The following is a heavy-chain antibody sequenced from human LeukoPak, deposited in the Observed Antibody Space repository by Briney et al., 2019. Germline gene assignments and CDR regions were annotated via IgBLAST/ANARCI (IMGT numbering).Heavy chain of an antibody. D-gene: IGHD3-10*01. J-gene: IGHJ4*02. CDR1: GGSISSGSYY. Sequence: SETLSLTCTVSGGSISSGSYYWSWIRQPAGKGLEWIGRIYTSGSTNYNPSLKSRVTISVDTSKNQFSLKLSSVTAADTAVYYCARVKVVWFGEPIFDYWGQGALVTVSS. CDR2: IYTSGST. V-gene: IGHV4-61*02. CDR3: ARVKVVWFGEPIFDY.